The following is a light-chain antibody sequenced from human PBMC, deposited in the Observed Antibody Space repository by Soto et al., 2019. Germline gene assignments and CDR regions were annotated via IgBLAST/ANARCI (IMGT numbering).Light chain of an antibody. V-gene: IGKV3-11*01. Sequence: EIVLTQSPATLSLSPGERATLSCRASQSVSSSLAWYQQKPGQAPRLLIYDASNRATGIPAKFSGSGSGTDFTLTISSLEPEDFAVYYCQQRSNWPCTFGQGTKLEI. CDR3: QQRSNWPCT. J-gene: IGKJ2*02. CDR2: DAS. CDR1: QSVSSS.